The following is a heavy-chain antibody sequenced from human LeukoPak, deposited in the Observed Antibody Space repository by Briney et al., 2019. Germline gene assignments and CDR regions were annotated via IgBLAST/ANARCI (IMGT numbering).Heavy chain of an antibody. Sequence: SETLSLTCTVSGGSISSSSYYWGWIRQPPGKGLEWIGSIYYSGSTYYNPSLKSRVTISVDTSKNQFSLKLSSVTAADTAVYYCAYSPSPYYFDYWGQGTLVTVSS. CDR2: IYYSGST. D-gene: IGHD4-11*01. CDR1: GGSISSSSYY. J-gene: IGHJ4*02. CDR3: AYSPSPYYFDY. V-gene: IGHV4-39*07.